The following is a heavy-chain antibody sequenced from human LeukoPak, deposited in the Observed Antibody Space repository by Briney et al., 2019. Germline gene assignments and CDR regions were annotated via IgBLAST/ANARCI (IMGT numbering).Heavy chain of an antibody. CDR3: ARDGSNSSYCAEYFQH. Sequence: PGGSLRLSCAASGFTFSSYWMSWVRQAPGKGLEWVANIKQDGSEKYYVDSVKGRFTISRDNAKNSLYLQMNSLRAEDTAVYYCARDGSNSSYCAEYFQHWGQGTLVTVSS. V-gene: IGHV3-7*01. D-gene: IGHD1-26*01. J-gene: IGHJ1*01. CDR1: GFTFSSYW. CDR2: IKQDGSEK.